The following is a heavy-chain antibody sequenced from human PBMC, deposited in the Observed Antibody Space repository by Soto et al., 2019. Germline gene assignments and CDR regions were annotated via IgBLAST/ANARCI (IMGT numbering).Heavy chain of an antibody. CDR1: GFTFSSNP. V-gene: IGHV3-30*04. CDR2: ISFDGRKK. D-gene: IGHD6-19*01. CDR3: AKGYSTGWSEGYFDY. Sequence: GGSLNLSCAASGFTFSSNPIPWVRQAPGKGLEWVVVISFDGRKKYYVDSVKGRFTISRDNSKNTLYLEMTSLRAEDTAVYFCAKGYSTGWSEGYFDYWGQGALVTVSS. J-gene: IGHJ4*02.